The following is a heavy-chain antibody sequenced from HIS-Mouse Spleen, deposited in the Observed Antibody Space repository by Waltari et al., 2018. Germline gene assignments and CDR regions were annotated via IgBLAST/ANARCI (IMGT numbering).Heavy chain of an antibody. J-gene: IGHJ4*02. D-gene: IGHD3-10*01. Sequence: EVQLVESGGVVVQPGGSLRLSCAASGFTFDDYAMHWVRQAPGKGLEGVSLSSWDGGSTYYADSVKGRFTISRDNSKNSLYLQMNSLRAEDTALYYCAKDRDGSGSYSDYWGQGTLVTVSS. V-gene: IGHV3-43D*03. CDR3: AKDRDGSGSYSDY. CDR1: GFTFDDYA. CDR2: SSWDGGST.